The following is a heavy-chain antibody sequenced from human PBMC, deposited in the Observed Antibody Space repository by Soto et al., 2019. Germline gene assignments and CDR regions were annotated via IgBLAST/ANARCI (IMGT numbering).Heavy chain of an antibody. CDR2: IIPLFGSR. J-gene: IGHJ5*02. V-gene: IGHV1-69*01. Sequence: QVQLVQSGAEVKKHGSSVKVSCKASGGAFTSYGITWVRQAPGQGLEWMGGIIPLFGSRSYAQKFQGRLTITADESTSTAYMDLSSLRSEDTAVYYCARVHFDVLTRYYRGWFDPWGQGTLVTVSS. CDR3: ARVHFDVLTRYYRGWFDP. D-gene: IGHD3-9*01. CDR1: GGAFTSYG.